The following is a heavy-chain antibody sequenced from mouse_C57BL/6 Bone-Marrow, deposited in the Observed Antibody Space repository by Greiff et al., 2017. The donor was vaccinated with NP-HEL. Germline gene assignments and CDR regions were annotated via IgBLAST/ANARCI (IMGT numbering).Heavy chain of an antibody. CDR3: ARSPYYYGSSFAY. Sequence: QVQLKQSGPELVKPGASVKISCKASGYAFSSSWMNWVKQRPGKGLEWIGRIYPGDGDTNYNGKFKGKATLTADKSSSTAYMQLSSLTSEDSAVYFCARSPYYYGSSFAYRGQGTLVTVSA. CDR1: GYAFSSSW. D-gene: IGHD1-1*01. V-gene: IGHV1-82*01. CDR2: IYPGDGDT. J-gene: IGHJ3*01.